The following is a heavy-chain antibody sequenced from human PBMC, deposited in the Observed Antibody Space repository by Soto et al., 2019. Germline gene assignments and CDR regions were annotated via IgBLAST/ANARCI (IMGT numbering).Heavy chain of an antibody. J-gene: IGHJ4*02. CDR2: ISAYNGNT. Sequence: QVQLVQSGAEVKKPGASVKVSCKASGYTFTSYGIRWVRQAPGQGLEWMGWISAYNGNTNYAQKLQGRVTMTTDTSTSTAYMELRTLRSYCTVVCYCGRESPPADYWGQGTLVTVSS. CDR1: GYTFTSYG. V-gene: IGHV1-18*01. CDR3: GRESPPADY.